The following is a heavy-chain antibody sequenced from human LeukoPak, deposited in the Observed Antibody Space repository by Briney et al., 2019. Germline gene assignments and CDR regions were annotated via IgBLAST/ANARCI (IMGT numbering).Heavy chain of an antibody. Sequence: PSETLSLTCAGSGYSISSGYYWGWIRQPPGKGLEWIGSIYHRGSTYYNPSLKSRVTISVDTSKNQISLKLSSVTAADTAVYYCASGDMWATYAFDIWGQGTMVTVSS. CDR1: GYSISSGYY. D-gene: IGHD2-15*01. V-gene: IGHV4-38-2*01. J-gene: IGHJ3*02. CDR3: ASGDMWATYAFDI. CDR2: IYHRGST.